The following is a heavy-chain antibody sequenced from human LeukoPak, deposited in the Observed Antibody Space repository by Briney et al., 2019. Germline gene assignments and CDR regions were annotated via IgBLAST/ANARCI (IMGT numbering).Heavy chain of an antibody. CDR1: GFTFSSHA. J-gene: IGHJ4*02. CDR2: ISSDGNSI. V-gene: IGHV3-30-3*01. D-gene: IGHD6-19*01. CDR3: VRDYSYCGSGWYFDY. Sequence: GGSLRLSCVASGFTFSSHAMHWVRQAPGKGLEWVTLISSDGNSIVYADSVKGRFTVSRDNSKNTLYLQMNSLRVEDTAVYYCVRDYSYCGSGWYFDYWGQGTLVTVSS.